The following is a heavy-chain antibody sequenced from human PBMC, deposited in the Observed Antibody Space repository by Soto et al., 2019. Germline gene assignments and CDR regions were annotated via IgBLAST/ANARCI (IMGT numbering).Heavy chain of an antibody. CDR3: ARVGRAIAARDNYYFDY. D-gene: IGHD6-6*01. V-gene: IGHV1-69*06. Sequence: QVQLVQSGAEVKKPGSSVKVSCKASGGTFSSYAISWVRQAPGQGLEWMVGIIPIFGTANYAQKFQGRVTITADKSTSTAYMELSSLRSEDTAVYYCARVGRAIAARDNYYFDYWGQGTLVTVSS. CDR1: GGTFSSYA. CDR2: IIPIFGTA. J-gene: IGHJ4*02.